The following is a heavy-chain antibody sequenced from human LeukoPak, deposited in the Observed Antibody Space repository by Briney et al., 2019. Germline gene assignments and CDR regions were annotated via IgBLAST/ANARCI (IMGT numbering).Heavy chain of an antibody. CDR3: ARQLSYYESSGEAWYFDL. V-gene: IGHV4-39*01. CDR2: IYYSGST. CDR1: GGSISSSSYY. D-gene: IGHD3-22*01. J-gene: IGHJ2*01. Sequence: SETLSLTCTVSGGSISSSSYYWGWIRQPPGKGLEWIVSIYYSGSTYNNPSLKSRLTISVDTSKNHFSLKVRSVTAADTAVYYCARQLSYYESSGEAWYFDLWGRGTLVTVSS.